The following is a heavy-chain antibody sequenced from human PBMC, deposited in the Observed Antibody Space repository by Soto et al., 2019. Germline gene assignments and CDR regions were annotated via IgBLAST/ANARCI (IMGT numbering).Heavy chain of an antibody. Sequence: GESLKISCKGSGYTFTTYWIGWVRQMPGKGLEWMGIIYPGDSDTTYSLSFQGQVTISADKSISTAYLQWNSLKASDSAMYYCGRLDSSYYFDYWGQGTLVTVSS. D-gene: IGHD3-22*01. J-gene: IGHJ4*02. CDR2: IYPGDSDT. CDR3: GRLDSSYYFDY. CDR1: GYTFTTYW. V-gene: IGHV5-51*01.